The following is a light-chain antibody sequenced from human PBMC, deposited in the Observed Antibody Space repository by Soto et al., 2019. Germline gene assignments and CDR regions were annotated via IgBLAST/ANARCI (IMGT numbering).Light chain of an antibody. Sequence: EILLTQSPGTLSLSPWEIATLSCRASQSVSSSYLAWYQQKPGQAPRLLIYGASSRATGIPDRFSGSGSETDFTLTISSLEPEDSAVYYCQQRSNWPSLTFGGGTKVDIK. CDR1: QSVSSSY. J-gene: IGKJ4*01. CDR2: GAS. V-gene: IGKV3D-20*02. CDR3: QQRSNWPSLT.